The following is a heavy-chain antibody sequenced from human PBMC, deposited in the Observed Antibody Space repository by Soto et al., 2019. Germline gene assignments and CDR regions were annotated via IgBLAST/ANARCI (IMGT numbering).Heavy chain of an antibody. CDR1: GYTFTSYD. Sequence: QVQLVQSGAEVKKPGASVKVSCKASGYTFTSYDSNWVRQATGQGLEWMGWMNPNSGNTGYAQKFQGRVTMTRNTSISTAYMDLSSLRSEDTAVYYCARCPGYCSGGSCSKLSYWGQGTLVTVSS. CDR3: ARCPGYCSGGSCSKLSY. V-gene: IGHV1-8*01. J-gene: IGHJ4*02. D-gene: IGHD2-15*01. CDR2: MNPNSGNT.